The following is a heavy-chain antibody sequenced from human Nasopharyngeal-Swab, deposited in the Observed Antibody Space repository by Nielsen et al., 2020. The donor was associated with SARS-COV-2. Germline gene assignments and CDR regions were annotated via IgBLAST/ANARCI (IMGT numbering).Heavy chain of an antibody. CDR3: ARLFLGMDV. D-gene: IGHD2-21*01. V-gene: IGHV3-30-3*01. CDR1: GFTFSSYA. J-gene: IGHJ6*02. CDR2: ISYDGSNK. Sequence: GGSLRLSCAASGFTFSSYAMHWVRQAPGKGLEWVAVISYDGSNKYYADSVKGRFTISRDSSKNTLYLQMNSLRAEDTAVYYCARLFLGMDVWGQGTTVTVSS.